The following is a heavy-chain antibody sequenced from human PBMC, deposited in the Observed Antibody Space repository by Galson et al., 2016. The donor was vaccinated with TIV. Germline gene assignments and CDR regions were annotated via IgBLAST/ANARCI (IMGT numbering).Heavy chain of an antibody. CDR1: GFSLSATGMS. V-gene: IGHV2-70*11. J-gene: IGHJ3*01. CDR2: IDWDDDI. Sequence: PALVKPTQTLTLTCTFSGFSLSATGMSVSWIRQPPGKALEWLARIDWDDDIYFSTSLRTRLTISKDTSKNQVVLTMTNMDPVDTATYFCARMPLPTEYYETSGNSGAFDCWGQGTKVTVSS. D-gene: IGHD3-16*01. CDR3: ARMPLPTEYYETSGNSGAFDC.